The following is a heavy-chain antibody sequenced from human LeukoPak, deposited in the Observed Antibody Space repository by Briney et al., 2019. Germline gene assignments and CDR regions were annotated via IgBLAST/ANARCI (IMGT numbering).Heavy chain of an antibody. J-gene: IGHJ2*01. V-gene: IGHV4-39*02. CDR1: GGSVSSSSYY. CDR2: IYYSGST. D-gene: IGHD2-2*01. CDR3: ARGGAVVVPAAQGFFDL. Sequence: PSETLSLTCTVSGGSVSSSSYYWGWIRQPPGKGLEWIGTIYYSGSTQYNPSLKSRVTISVDTSKNYFSLKLSSVTATDTAVYYCARGGAVVVPAAQGFFDLWGRGTLVTVSS.